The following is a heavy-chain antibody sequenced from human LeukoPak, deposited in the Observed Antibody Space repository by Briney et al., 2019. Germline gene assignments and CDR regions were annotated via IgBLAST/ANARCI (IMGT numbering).Heavy chain of an antibody. V-gene: IGHV4-39*01. J-gene: IGHJ6*03. D-gene: IGHD3-9*01. CDR3: ASPYYDILTGYYDEDYYYYMDV. CDR1: GGSISSSSYY. Sequence: TSETLSLTCTVSGGSISSSSYYWGWIRQPPGKGLEWIGSIYYSGSTYYNPSLKSRVTISVDTSKNQFSLKLSSVTAADTAVYYCASPYYDILTGYYDEDYYYYMDVWGKGTTVTVSS. CDR2: IYYSGST.